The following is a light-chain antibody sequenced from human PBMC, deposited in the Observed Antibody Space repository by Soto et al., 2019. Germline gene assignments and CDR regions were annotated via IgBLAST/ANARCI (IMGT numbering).Light chain of an antibody. CDR3: QQYNIWPPIT. Sequence: ERVITQSTNTLSVSPGERATLSCRASQSVSSNLAWYQQKPGQAPRLLIYGAYTRAAGVPARFSGSGSGTEFTLTITSLQSEDIALYYCQQYNIWPPITFGQGTRLENK. V-gene: IGKV3-15*01. CDR1: QSVSSN. CDR2: GAY. J-gene: IGKJ5*01.